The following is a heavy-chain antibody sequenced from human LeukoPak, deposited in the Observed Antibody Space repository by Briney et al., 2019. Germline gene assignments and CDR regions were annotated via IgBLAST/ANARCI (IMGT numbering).Heavy chain of an antibody. Sequence: GGSLRLSCAASGFTFSSYAMSWVRQAPGKGLEWVSDISGSGASTYYADSVKGRFTISRDNSKNTLYLQMNSLRAEDTAVYYCAKDGCSSCYHWDAFDIWGQGTMVTVSS. CDR3: AKDGCSSCYHWDAFDI. V-gene: IGHV3-23*01. J-gene: IGHJ3*02. D-gene: IGHD2-2*01. CDR2: ISGSGAST. CDR1: GFTFSSYA.